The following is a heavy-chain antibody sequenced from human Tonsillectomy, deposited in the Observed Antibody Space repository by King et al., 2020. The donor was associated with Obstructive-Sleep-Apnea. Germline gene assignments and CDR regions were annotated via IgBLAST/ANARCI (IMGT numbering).Heavy chain of an antibody. D-gene: IGHD1-26*01. J-gene: IGHJ3*02. V-gene: IGHV4-39*07. CDR1: GGSISSSSYY. CDR2: IYYSGST. CDR3: AGDLRGGSYGPVSAFDI. Sequence: LQLQESGPGLVKPSETLSLTCTVSGGSISSSSYYWGWIRQPPGKGLEWIGSIYYSGSTYYNPSLKSRVTISVDTSKNQFSLKLSSVTAADTAVYYCAGDLRGGSYGPVSAFDIWGQGTMVTVSS.